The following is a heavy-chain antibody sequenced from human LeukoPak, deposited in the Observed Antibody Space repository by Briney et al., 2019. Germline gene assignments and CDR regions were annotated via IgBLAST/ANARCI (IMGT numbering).Heavy chain of an antibody. CDR3: ARQLRWDQYYFDY. CDR2: ISAYNGDT. J-gene: IGHJ4*02. D-gene: IGHD4-23*01. Sequence: VASVKVSCKASGYTFTSYGFSWVRQPPGQGLEWMGWISAYNGDTKYALNLQGRVTMTTDTSTSTAYMELRSLRSDDTAVYYCARQLRWDQYYFDYWGQGTLVTVSS. CDR1: GYTFTSYG. V-gene: IGHV1-18*01.